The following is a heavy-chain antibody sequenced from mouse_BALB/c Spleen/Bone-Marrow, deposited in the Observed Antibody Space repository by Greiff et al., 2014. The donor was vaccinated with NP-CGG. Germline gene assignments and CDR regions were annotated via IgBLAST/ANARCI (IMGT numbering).Heavy chain of an antibody. J-gene: IGHJ3*01. D-gene: IGHD2-3*01. V-gene: IGHV14-3*02. Sequence: VPLQQSGADLVKPGASVKLSCTTSGFNIKDTFIHWGKQRPEQGLGWIGRIDPASGNTKYDPKFQGKATIAADTSSNKVSLQLSGLTSEDTAVYYCAHDAPFTYWGQGTLVTVSA. CDR2: IDPASGNT. CDR3: AHDAPFTY. CDR1: GFNIKDTF.